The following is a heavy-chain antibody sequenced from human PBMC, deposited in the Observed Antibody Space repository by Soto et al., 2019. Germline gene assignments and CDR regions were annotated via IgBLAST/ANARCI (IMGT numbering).Heavy chain of an antibody. V-gene: IGHV3-23*01. CDR2: NSGSVGST. Sequence: GGSLRLSCAASGFTFSSYSMNWVRQAPGKRLEWVSSNSGSVGSTYFADSVKGRFTISRDNSKNTLYLQMNSLRAEDTAVYYCAKGLGYCSGGSCPGAFDIWGQGTMVTVSS. CDR1: GFTFSSYS. J-gene: IGHJ3*02. D-gene: IGHD2-15*01. CDR3: AKGLGYCSGGSCPGAFDI.